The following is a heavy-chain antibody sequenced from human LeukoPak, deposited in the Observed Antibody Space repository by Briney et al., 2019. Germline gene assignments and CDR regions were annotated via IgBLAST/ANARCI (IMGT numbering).Heavy chain of an antibody. D-gene: IGHD2-2*01. J-gene: IGHJ5*02. CDR3: AXXGVVVPAAGWFDP. CDR1: GGSFSGYY. CDR2: INHSGST. Sequence: PSETLSLTCAVYGGSFSGYYWSWIRQPPGKGLEWIGEINHSGSTNYNPSLKSRVTISVDTSKNQFSLKLSSVTAADTAVYYCAXXGVVVPAAGWFDPWGQGTLVTVSS. V-gene: IGHV4-34*01.